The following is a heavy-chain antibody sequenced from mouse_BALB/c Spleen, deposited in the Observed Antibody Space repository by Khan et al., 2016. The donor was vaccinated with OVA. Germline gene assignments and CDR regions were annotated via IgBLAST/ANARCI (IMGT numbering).Heavy chain of an antibody. V-gene: IGHV2-3*01. CDR1: GFSLTSYG. CDR2: IWGDGNT. CDR3: AKGSDLSRYAMDY. J-gene: IGHJ4*01. Sequence: QVQLKESGPGLVAPSQSLSITCTVSGFSLTSYGVSWIRQPPGKGLEWLGVIWGDGNTNYHSTLKSRLSISKDNSKSQVFLTLNSLQTDDTATYYWAKGSDLSRYAMDYWGQGTSVTVSS.